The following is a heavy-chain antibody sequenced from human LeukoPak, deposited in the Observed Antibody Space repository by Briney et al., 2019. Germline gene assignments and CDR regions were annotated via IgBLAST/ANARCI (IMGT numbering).Heavy chain of an antibody. D-gene: IGHD1-7*01. Sequence: PSETLSLTCTVSGGSISSYYWSWLRQPPGKGLEWLGYISYSGSTNYNPSLKSRVSISVETSKNQFSLKLSSVTAADTAVYYCARGNWNYASFWFDPWGQGTLVTVSS. CDR2: ISYSGST. CDR3: ARGNWNYASFWFDP. J-gene: IGHJ5*02. CDR1: GGSISSYY. V-gene: IGHV4-59*01.